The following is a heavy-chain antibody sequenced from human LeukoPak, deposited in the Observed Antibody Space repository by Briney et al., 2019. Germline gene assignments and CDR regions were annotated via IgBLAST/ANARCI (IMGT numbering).Heavy chain of an antibody. V-gene: IGHV3-33*01. CDR1: GFTFSSYA. CDR3: MGEKEDPSLPM. CDR2: IWYDGSNK. Sequence: PGGSLRLSCAASGFTFSSYAMHWVRQAPGKGLEWVAVIWYDGSNKYYTDSVKGRFTISRDNSKNTLYLQMNSLRVEDTAVYYCMGEKEDPSLPMWGQGTMVTVSS. J-gene: IGHJ3*02. D-gene: IGHD3-16*01.